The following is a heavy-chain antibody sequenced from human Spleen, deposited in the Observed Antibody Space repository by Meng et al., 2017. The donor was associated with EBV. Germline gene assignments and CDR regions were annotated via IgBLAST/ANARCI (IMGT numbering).Heavy chain of an antibody. CDR3: ARVGGGEVATFDY. CDR2: ISPISAIA. Sequence: QVQAVQCGAEVKKPGSSVKVSCKASGYTFDIYPITWVRQAPGQGLEWMGEISPISAIASYAQQFQGRVTITADEFTTTAYMELSSLRSQDTAVYFCARVGGGEVATFDYWGQGTLVTVSS. D-gene: IGHD5-24*01. V-gene: IGHV1-69*01. J-gene: IGHJ4*02. CDR1: GYTFDIYP.